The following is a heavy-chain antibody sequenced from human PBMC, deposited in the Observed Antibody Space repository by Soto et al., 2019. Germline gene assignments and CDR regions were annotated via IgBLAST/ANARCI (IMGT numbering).Heavy chain of an antibody. Sequence: QITLKESGPTLVKPTQTLTLTCTFSGFSLSTSGVGVGWIRQPPGKALEWLALIYWDDDKRYSPSLKSRLTITKDTSKNQVVLTMTNMDPVDTATYYCAHGRVTTVTPNWFDPWGQGTLVTVSS. V-gene: IGHV2-5*02. CDR2: IYWDDDK. CDR1: GFSLSTSGVG. CDR3: AHGRVTTVTPNWFDP. J-gene: IGHJ5*02. D-gene: IGHD4-17*01.